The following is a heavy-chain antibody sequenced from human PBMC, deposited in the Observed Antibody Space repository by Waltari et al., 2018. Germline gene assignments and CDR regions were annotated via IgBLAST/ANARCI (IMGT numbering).Heavy chain of an antibody. D-gene: IGHD2-2*01. CDR3: ARGACSDTSCYANYYYMDV. J-gene: IGHJ6*03. V-gene: IGHV4-34*01. Sequence: QVQLQQWGAGLLKPSEPLSPTCAVYGGSFSDYYWTRIRQPPGKGPEWIWEINRGGRTNYNASLKGRVTISVDSSKTQFSLRLTSVAAADTAVYYCARGACSDTSCYANYYYMDVWGKGTAVTVSS. CDR2: INRGGRT. CDR1: GGSFSDYY.